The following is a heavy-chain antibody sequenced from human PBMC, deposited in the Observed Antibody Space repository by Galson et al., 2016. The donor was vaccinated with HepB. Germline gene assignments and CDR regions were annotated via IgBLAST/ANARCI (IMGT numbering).Heavy chain of an antibody. Sequence: SLRLSCAASGFTFSNYDMSWVRQAPGRGLEWVSGICGSGASTTYADSVKGRFTISRDNSKNALHLQMNSLRVEDTAVYYCAKDLDIVVVSSAVDCCGQGTLVTVSS. D-gene: IGHD2-2*01. CDR2: ICGSGAST. CDR1: GFTFSNYD. J-gene: IGHJ4*02. CDR3: AKDLDIVVVSSAVDC. V-gene: IGHV3-23*01.